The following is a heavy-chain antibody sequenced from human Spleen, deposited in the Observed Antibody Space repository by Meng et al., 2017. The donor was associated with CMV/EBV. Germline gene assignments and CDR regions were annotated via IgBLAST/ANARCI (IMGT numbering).Heavy chain of an antibody. CDR2: IYYSGST. D-gene: IGHD3-3*01. V-gene: IGHV4-61*08. CDR1: GGSVSSDGYY. J-gene: IGHJ4*02. CDR3: ARDLAIFGVGKRGLDY. Sequence: SETLSLTCTVSGGSVSSDGYYWSWIRQPPGKGLEWIGYIYYSGSTNYNPSLKSRVTISVDTSKNQFSLKLSSVTAADTAVYYCARDLAIFGVGKRGLDYWGQGMLVTVSS.